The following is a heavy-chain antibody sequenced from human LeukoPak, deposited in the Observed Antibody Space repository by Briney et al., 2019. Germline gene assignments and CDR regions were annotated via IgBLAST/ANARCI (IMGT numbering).Heavy chain of an antibody. J-gene: IGHJ4*02. V-gene: IGHV1-8*01. D-gene: IGHD6-6*01. CDR2: MNPNIGNT. Sequence: ASVKVSCEASRYTFTIYDINWVRQATGQGREWMGWMNPNIGNTAYAQKFKGRVTMYRDTSISTVYMELSSLRSEDTAVYYCARLPKYSRPLDCWGQGTLVTVS. CDR1: RYTFTIYD. CDR3: ARLPKYSRPLDC.